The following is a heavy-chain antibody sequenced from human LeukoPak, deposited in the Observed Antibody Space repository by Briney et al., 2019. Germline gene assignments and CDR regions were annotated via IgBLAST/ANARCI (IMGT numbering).Heavy chain of an antibody. V-gene: IGHV6-1*01. Sequence: SQTLSLTCAISGDSVSSNSAAWNWIRQSPSRGLVWLGRTYYRSKWYNDYAVSVKSRITINPDTSKNQFSLQLNSVTPEDTAVYYCARDRGRQQLEYYYYYGMDVWGQGTTVTVSS. CDR2: TYYRSKWYN. D-gene: IGHD6-13*01. CDR3: ARDRGRQQLEYYYYYGMDV. J-gene: IGHJ6*02. CDR1: GDSVSSNSAA.